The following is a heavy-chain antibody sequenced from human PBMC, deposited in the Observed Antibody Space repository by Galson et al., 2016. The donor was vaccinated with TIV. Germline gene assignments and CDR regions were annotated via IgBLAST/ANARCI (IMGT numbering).Heavy chain of an antibody. J-gene: IGHJ4*02. CDR3: GRDLAWGANCVDQ. Sequence: LRLSCAASGFTFSSSGMHWVRQAPGKRLEWVAVIWYDGSQKYYADSVKGRFIISRDRATKTLYLQMSSLRVEDTAVYYCGRDLAWGANCVDQWGLGTRVTV. CDR1: GFTFSSSG. CDR2: IWYDGSQK. D-gene: IGHD4/OR15-4a*01. V-gene: IGHV3-33*01.